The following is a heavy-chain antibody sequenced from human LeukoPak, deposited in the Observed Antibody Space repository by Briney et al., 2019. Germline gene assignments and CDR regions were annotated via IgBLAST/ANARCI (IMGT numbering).Heavy chain of an antibody. CDR1: GGSISSHY. V-gene: IGHV4-4*07. D-gene: IGHD6-19*01. CDR2: IYTSGST. J-gene: IGHJ5*02. Sequence: PSETLSLTCSVSGGSISSHYWSWIRQPAGKGLEWIGRIYTSGSTNYNPSLKSRVTMSVDTSKNQFSLKLSSVTAADTAVYYCAREKVAVAFNWFDPWGQGTLVTVSS. CDR3: AREKVAVAFNWFDP.